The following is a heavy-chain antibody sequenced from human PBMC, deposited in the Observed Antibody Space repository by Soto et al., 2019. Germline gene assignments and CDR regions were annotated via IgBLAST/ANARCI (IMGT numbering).Heavy chain of an antibody. Sequence: QVQLQESGPGLVKPSQTLSLTCTVSGGSISRGGYYWSWIRQHPGKGLEWIGYIYYSGSTYYNPSLKSRVTISVDTSKNQFSLKLSSVTAADTAVYYCARGDSGYYDSSGYYSYWGQGTLVTVSS. V-gene: IGHV4-31*03. CDR2: IYYSGST. CDR1: GGSISRGGYY. J-gene: IGHJ4*02. D-gene: IGHD3-22*01. CDR3: ARGDSGYYDSSGYYSY.